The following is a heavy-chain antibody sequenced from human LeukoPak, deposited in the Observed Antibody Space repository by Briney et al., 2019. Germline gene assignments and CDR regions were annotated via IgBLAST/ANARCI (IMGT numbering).Heavy chain of an antibody. CDR2: IYTSGST. J-gene: IGHJ4*02. V-gene: IGHV4-4*07. CDR3: AGGISETGSFVF. CDR1: GGSIRSYY. D-gene: IGHD6-13*01. Sequence: PSETLSLTCSVSGGSIRSYYWSWFRQPAGKGLECIGRIYTSGSTNYNLSLKSRVTMSVDTSKNQLSLKLSSVTAADTAVYYCAGGISETGSFVFWGQGTLVTVSS.